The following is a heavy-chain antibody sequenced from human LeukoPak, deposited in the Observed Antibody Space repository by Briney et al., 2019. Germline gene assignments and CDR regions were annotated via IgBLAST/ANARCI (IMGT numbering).Heavy chain of an antibody. CDR3: AKDKDTPATAQPQRGYFES. CDR2: ISYDGSNK. D-gene: IGHD2-21*02. J-gene: IGHJ4*02. CDR1: GFTFSSYA. Sequence: PGRSLRLSCAASGFTFSSYAMHWVRQAPGKGLEWVAVISYDGSNKYYADSVKGRFTISKDNSKNTVDLQMNSLRAEDTAVYFCAKDKDTPATAQPQRGYFESWGQGTLVTVSS. V-gene: IGHV3-30-3*01.